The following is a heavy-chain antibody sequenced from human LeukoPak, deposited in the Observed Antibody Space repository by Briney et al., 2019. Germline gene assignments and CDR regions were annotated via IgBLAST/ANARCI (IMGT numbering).Heavy chain of an antibody. CDR2: INSDGSST. V-gene: IGHV3-74*01. CDR3: ARVVTAQDFDY. J-gene: IGHJ4*02. D-gene: IGHD2-21*02. CDR1: GFTFSSYW. Sequence: RGSLRLSCAASGFTFSSYWMHWVRQAPGKGLVWVSRINSDGSSTSYADSVKGRFTISRDNAKNTLYLQMNSLRAEDTAVYYCARVVTAQDFDYWGQGTLVTVSS.